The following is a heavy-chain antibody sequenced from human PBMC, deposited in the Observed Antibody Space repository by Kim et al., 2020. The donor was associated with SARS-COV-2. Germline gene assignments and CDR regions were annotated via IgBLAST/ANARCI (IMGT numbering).Heavy chain of an antibody. V-gene: IGHV3-23*01. J-gene: IGHJ6*02. CDR3: AKGLYGSGSYYTGYYYGMDV. Sequence: RFTISRDNSKNTLYLQMNSLRAEDTAVYYCAKGLYGSGSYYTGYYYGMDVWGQGTTVTVSS. D-gene: IGHD3-10*01.